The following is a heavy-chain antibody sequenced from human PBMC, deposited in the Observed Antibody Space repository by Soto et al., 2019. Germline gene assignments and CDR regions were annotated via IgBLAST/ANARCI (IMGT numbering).Heavy chain of an antibody. CDR1: GSKFSTYA. J-gene: IGHJ6*02. Sequence: QVQLVQSGAEVRKPGSSVRVACKASGSKFSTYAINWLRQVPGQGLEWLGGIITFFGAALYAQKCQGRVTITADESATTAYMELSSLSAEDTAVYYCARGGKERFRGSGMDVWGQGTTVTVSS. V-gene: IGHV1-69*01. D-gene: IGHD1-1*01. CDR3: ARGGKERFRGSGMDV. CDR2: IITFFGAA.